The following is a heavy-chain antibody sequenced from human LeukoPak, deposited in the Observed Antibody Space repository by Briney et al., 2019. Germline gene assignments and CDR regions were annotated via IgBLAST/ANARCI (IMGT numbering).Heavy chain of an antibody. Sequence: ASVKVSCKASGYTFTSYGISWVRQAPGQGLEWMGWISAYNGKTNYAQTLQGRVTMTTDTSTSTAYMELRSLRSDDTAVYYCARVFGGGSYYLNYFDYWGQGTLVTVSS. CDR1: GYTFTSYG. D-gene: IGHD1-26*01. J-gene: IGHJ4*02. V-gene: IGHV1-18*01. CDR2: ISAYNGKT. CDR3: ARVFGGGSYYLNYFDY.